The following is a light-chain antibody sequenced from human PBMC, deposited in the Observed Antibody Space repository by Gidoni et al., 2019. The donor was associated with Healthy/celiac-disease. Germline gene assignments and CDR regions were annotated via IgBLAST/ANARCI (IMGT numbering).Light chain of an antibody. CDR3: QSADSSGTVV. V-gene: IGLV3-25*03. CDR2: KDS. Sequence: SYELTQPPSVSVSPGQTARITCSGDALPKQYAYWYQQKPGQAPVLVIYKDSERPSGSPERFSGSSSGTTVTLTIGGVQAEDEADYYCQSADSSGTVVFGGGTKLTVL. J-gene: IGLJ2*01. CDR1: ALPKQY.